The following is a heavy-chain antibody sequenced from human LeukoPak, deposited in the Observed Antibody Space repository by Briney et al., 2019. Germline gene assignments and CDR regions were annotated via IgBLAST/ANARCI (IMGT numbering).Heavy chain of an antibody. CDR1: GGSICNIRYV. D-gene: IGHD3/OR15-3a*01. V-gene: IGHV4-39*01. Sequence: SETLSLTCTVYGGSICNIRYVCDRIRQPPGQGRERIGSIYYSGSGHRGRADYTPSLKGRVTISLGGSKVQASLKVNSSSVAGSAVYVCVTAPRLLVSDFSSVAHGYDFWGKGTTVIVSS. CDR3: VTAPRLLVSDFSSVAHGYDF. J-gene: IGHJ6*04. CDR2: IYYSGSGHRGRA.